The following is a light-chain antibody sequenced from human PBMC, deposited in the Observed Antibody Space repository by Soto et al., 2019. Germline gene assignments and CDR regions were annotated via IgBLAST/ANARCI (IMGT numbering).Light chain of an antibody. V-gene: IGLV2-14*01. CDR3: SSYTSSSTPYV. Sequence: QSALTQPASVSGSPGQSISISCTGTSSDVGGYNYVSWYQQHPGKAPKLMIYVVTRRPSGISNRFSGSKSGNTASLTISGLQAEDEADYYCSSYTSSSTPYVFGTGTKLTVL. CDR1: SSDVGGYNY. J-gene: IGLJ1*01. CDR2: VVT.